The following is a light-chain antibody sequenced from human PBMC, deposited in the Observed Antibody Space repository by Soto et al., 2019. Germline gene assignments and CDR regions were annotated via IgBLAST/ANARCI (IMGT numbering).Light chain of an antibody. V-gene: IGLV2-14*03. Sequence: QSALTQPASVSGSPGQSITISCTGTSSDVGRYNYVSWYQHHPGKAPKLIFYDVSNRPSGVSERFSVSKSGYTASLTISGLQAEDEADYYCNSYTTSSTYVFGPGTKVTVL. CDR3: NSYTTSSTYV. CDR1: SSDVGRYNY. J-gene: IGLJ1*01. CDR2: DVS.